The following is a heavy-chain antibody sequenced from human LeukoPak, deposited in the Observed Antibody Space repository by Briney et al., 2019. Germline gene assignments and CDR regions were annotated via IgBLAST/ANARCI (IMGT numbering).Heavy chain of an antibody. CDR3: AVSQAGYFDY. CDR2: IYYSGST. J-gene: IGHJ4*02. Sequence: SETLSLTCTVSGGSISSYYWSWIRQPPGKGLEWIGYIYYSGSTNYNPSLKSRVTISVDTSKNQFSLKLSSVTAADTAVYYCAVSQAGYFDYWGQGTLVTVSS. D-gene: IGHD6-13*01. V-gene: IGHV4-59*08. CDR1: GGSISSYY.